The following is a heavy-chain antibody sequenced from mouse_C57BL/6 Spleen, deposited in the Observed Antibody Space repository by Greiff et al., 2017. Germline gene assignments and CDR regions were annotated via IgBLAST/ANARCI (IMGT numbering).Heavy chain of an antibody. CDR1: GFTFSDYG. Sequence: EVKLVESGGGLVKPGGSLKLSCAASGFTFSDYGMHWVRQAPEKGLEWVAYISSGSSTIYYADTVKGRFTISRNNSKNTLFLQMTRLRSEDTAMYYCARRYGNYVDYWGQGTTLTVSS. CDR2: ISSGSSTI. J-gene: IGHJ2*01. V-gene: IGHV5-17*01. D-gene: IGHD2-10*02. CDR3: ARRYGNYVDY.